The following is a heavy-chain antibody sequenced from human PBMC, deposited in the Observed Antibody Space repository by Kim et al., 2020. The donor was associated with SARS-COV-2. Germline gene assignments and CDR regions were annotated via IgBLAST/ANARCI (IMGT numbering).Heavy chain of an antibody. CDR3: ARDGLSGTMVRGVIIYDY. J-gene: IGHJ4*02. V-gene: IGHV1-46*01. Sequence: QGRVTMTRDTSTSTVYMELSSLRSEDTAVYYCARDGLSGTMVRGVIIYDYWGQGTLVTVSS. D-gene: IGHD3-10*01.